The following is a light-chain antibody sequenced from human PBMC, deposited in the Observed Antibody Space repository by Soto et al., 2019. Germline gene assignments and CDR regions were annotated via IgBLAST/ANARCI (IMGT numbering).Light chain of an antibody. V-gene: IGKV1-5*03. J-gene: IGKJ1*01. CDR2: KAS. CDR3: QQYNNWPPGT. Sequence: DIQMTQSPSTLSGSVGDRVTITCRASQTISSWLAWYQQKPGKAPKLLIYKASTLKSGVPSRFSGSGSGTEFTLTISSLQPDDFALYYCQQYNNWPPGTFGQGTKVDIK. CDR1: QTISSW.